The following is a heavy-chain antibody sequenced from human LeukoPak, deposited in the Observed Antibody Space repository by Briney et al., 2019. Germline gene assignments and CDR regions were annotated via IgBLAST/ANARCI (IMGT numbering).Heavy chain of an antibody. CDR2: INPNSGGT. V-gene: IGHV1-2*02. CDR1: GYTFTGDY. Sequence: GASVKVSCKASGYTFTGDYMHWVRQARGQGLEWMGWINPNSGGTNYAQKFQGRVTMTRDTSISTAYMELSRLRSDDTAVYYCAREINYYDSSGYYHTFDYWGQGTLVTVSS. CDR3: AREINYYDSSGYYHTFDY. J-gene: IGHJ4*02. D-gene: IGHD3-22*01.